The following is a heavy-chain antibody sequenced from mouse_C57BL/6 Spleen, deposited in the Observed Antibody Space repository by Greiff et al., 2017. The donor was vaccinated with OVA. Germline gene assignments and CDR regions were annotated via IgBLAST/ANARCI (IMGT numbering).Heavy chain of an antibody. J-gene: IGHJ2*01. CDR1: GYSITSGYY. Sequence: VQLKESGPGLVKPSQSLSLTCSVTGYSITSGYYWNWIRQFPGNKLEWMGYISYDGSNNYNPSLKNRISITRDTSKNQFFLKLNSVTTEDTATYYCARANFDYWGQGTTLTVSS. V-gene: IGHV3-6*01. CDR2: ISYDGSN. CDR3: ARANFDY.